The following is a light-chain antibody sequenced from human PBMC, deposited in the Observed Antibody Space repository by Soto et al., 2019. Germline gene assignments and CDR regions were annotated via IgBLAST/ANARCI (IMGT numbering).Light chain of an antibody. CDR1: QSVSNNY. CDR3: QQFGSSPGT. CDR2: VAS. J-gene: IGKJ1*01. Sequence: EIVLTQSPGTLSLSPGERATLSCKASQSVSNNYLAWYQQKPGQAPRLLIYVASSRATGIPDRFSGSGSGTDFTLTISRLEPEDFAVYYCQQFGSSPGTFDQGTKVEIK. V-gene: IGKV3-20*01.